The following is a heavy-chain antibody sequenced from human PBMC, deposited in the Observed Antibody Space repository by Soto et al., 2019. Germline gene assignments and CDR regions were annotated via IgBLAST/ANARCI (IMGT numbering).Heavy chain of an antibody. CDR1: GFTFSSHG. J-gene: IGHJ6*02. CDR3: AKDQGGYSYGYNGMDV. CDR2: ISFDGSIE. V-gene: IGHV3-30*18. Sequence: GGSLRLSCAASGFTFSSHGMHWVRQAPGKGLEWVAVISFDGSIEYYIDSVKGRFTIARDNSKNTLYLQMNSLRAEDTAVYYCAKDQGGYSYGYNGMDVWGPGTTVTVSS. D-gene: IGHD5-18*01.